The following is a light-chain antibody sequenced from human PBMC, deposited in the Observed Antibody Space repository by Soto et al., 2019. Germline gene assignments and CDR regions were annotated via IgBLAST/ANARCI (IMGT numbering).Light chain of an antibody. CDR3: SSYAGIHIV. J-gene: IGLJ1*01. CDR1: RSDVGGYNY. CDR2: EVS. V-gene: IGLV2-8*01. Sequence: SVLTQPPSASGSPGQSVAISCTGTRSDVGGYNYVSWYQQHPGKAPKLMIYEVSKRPSGVPDRFSGSKSGNTASLTVSGLQAEDEADYYCSSYAGIHIVFGTGTKVTVL.